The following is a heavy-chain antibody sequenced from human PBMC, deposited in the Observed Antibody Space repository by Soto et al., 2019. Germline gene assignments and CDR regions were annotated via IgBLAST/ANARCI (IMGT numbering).Heavy chain of an antibody. Sequence: SETLSLTCAVSGGSISSSNWWSWVRQPPGKGLEWIGEIYHSGSTNYNPSLKSRVTISVDKSKNQFSLKLSSVTAADTAVYYCARADDYGDYGYYYYGMDVWGQGTTVTVSS. V-gene: IGHV4-4*02. CDR1: GGSISSSNW. D-gene: IGHD4-17*01. CDR2: IYHSGST. CDR3: ARADDYGDYGYYYYGMDV. J-gene: IGHJ6*02.